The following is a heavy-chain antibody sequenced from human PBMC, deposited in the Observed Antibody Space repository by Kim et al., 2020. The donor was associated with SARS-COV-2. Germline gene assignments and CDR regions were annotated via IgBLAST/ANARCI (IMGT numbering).Heavy chain of an antibody. CDR2: ISGSGGST. D-gene: IGHD3-10*01. Sequence: GGSLRLSCAASGFTFSSYAMSWVRQAPGKGLEWVSAISGSGGSTYYADSVKGRFTISRDNSKNTVYLQMNSLRAEDTAVYYCAKSELRGYYGSGSYSPFDYWGQGTLVTVSS. CDR1: GFTFSSYA. J-gene: IGHJ4*02. V-gene: IGHV3-23*01. CDR3: AKSELRGYYGSGSYSPFDY.